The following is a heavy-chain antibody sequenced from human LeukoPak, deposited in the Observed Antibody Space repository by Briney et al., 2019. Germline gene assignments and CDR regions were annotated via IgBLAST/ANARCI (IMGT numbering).Heavy chain of an antibody. CDR2: IYYSGST. CDR1: GGSISSYY. J-gene: IGHJ4*02. V-gene: IGHV4-59*01. D-gene: IGHD3-10*01. Sequence: KPSETLSLTCTVSGGSISSYYWSWIRQPPGKGLEWIGYIYYSGSTNYNPSLKSRVTISVDTSKNQFSLKLSSVTAADTAVYYCARGSRYFDYWGQGTLVTVSS. CDR3: ARGSRYFDY.